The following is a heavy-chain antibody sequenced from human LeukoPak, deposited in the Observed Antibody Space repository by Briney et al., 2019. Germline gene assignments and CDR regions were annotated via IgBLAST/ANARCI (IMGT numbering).Heavy chain of an antibody. CDR2: IYYSGST. Sequence: SETLSLTCTVSGGSISSGGYYWSWPRHHPGKGLEWVGYIYYSGSTYYNPSLKSRVTISVDPSKNQFSLKPGSVTAADKAVYYCAREALLDAIDYWGQGTLVTVSS. V-gene: IGHV4-31*03. CDR3: AREALLDAIDY. J-gene: IGHJ4*02. D-gene: IGHD3-9*01. CDR1: GGSISSGGYY.